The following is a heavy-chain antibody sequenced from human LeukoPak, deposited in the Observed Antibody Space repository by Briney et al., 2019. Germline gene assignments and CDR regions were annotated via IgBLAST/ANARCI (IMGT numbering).Heavy chain of an antibody. CDR3: ARPTTVTMVDAFNI. CDR1: GFNFSSYW. V-gene: IGHV3-7*04. J-gene: IGHJ3*02. Sequence: PGGSLRLSCAAAGFNFSSYWMTWVRQAPGKGLEWVANIKQDGTEKYYLDSVKGRFTISRDNAKNSLYLQMNSLRAVDTAVYLCARPTTVTMVDAFNIWGLGTMVTVSS. D-gene: IGHD4-17*01. CDR2: IKQDGTEK.